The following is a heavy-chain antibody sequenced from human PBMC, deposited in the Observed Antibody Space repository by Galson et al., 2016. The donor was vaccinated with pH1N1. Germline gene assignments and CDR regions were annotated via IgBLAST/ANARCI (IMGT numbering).Heavy chain of an antibody. CDR3: ARGGVTTFGIVNPAFGMDV. D-gene: IGHD3-3*01. CDR2: IGYDGSTI. CDR1: GFTFSSHG. V-gene: IGHV3-33*01. Sequence: SLRLSCAASGFTFSSHGMRWVRQAPGKGLEWVALIGYDGSTIHYVESVKGRFTISRDNSKNTVYLQMTSLRAEDTAVYYCARGGVTTFGIVNPAFGMDVWGQGTTVTVSS. J-gene: IGHJ6*02.